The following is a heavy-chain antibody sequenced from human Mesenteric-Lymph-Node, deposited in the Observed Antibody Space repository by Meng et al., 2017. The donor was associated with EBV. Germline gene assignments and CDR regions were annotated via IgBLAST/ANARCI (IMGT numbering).Heavy chain of an antibody. Sequence: QVQLQKAGPGLVNPSGTLSLTCAVSGGSISSSNWWSWIRQPPGKGLEWIGYISYSGSTYYNPSLKSRVTISVDTSKNQFSLKLSSVTAADTAVYYCARTHFYDSSNYGFDYWGQGTLVTVSS. CDR3: ARTHFYDSSNYGFDY. J-gene: IGHJ4*02. CDR1: GGSISSSNW. V-gene: IGHV4-30-4*01. CDR2: ISYSGST. D-gene: IGHD3-22*01.